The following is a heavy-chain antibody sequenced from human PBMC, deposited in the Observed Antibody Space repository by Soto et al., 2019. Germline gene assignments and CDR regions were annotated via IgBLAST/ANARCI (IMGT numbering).Heavy chain of an antibody. D-gene: IGHD4-17*01. V-gene: IGHV4-39*01. CDR2: IYYSGST. Sequence: QLQLQESGPGLVKPSETLSLTCTVSGGSISSSSYYWGWIRQPPGKGLEWIGSIYYSGSTYYNPALKSRVTISVDTSKNQFSLKLSSVTAADTAVYYCARGFPTVVTVDYWGQGTLVTVSS. J-gene: IGHJ4*02. CDR1: GGSISSSSYY. CDR3: ARGFPTVVTVDY.